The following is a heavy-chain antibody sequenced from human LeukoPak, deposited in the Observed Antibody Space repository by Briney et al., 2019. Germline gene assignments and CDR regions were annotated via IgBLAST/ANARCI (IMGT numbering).Heavy chain of an antibody. Sequence: GGSLRLSCAASGFTFSSYWMSWVRQAPGKGLEWVANIKQDGSEEYYVDSVKGRFTISRDNAKNSLYLQMNSLRAEDTAVYYCARARGYSYGYRSDYFDYWGQGTLVTVSS. CDR3: ARARGYSYGYRSDYFDY. D-gene: IGHD5-18*01. CDR1: GFTFSSYW. J-gene: IGHJ4*02. V-gene: IGHV3-7*01. CDR2: IKQDGSEE.